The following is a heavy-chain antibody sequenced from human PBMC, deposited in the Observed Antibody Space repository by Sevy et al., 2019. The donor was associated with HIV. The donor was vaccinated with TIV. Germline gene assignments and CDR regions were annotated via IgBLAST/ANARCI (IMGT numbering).Heavy chain of an antibody. D-gene: IGHD6-25*01. CDR1: GYSISSGYF. J-gene: IGHJ4*01. CDR2: MHHSGKS. Sequence: SETLSLTCAVSGYSISSGYFWGWVRQPPGKGLEWIGSMHHSGKSSFNPSLKSRVTISVDTSKNEFSLKLTSVTAADTAVYYCATESGSGYNFDSWGRGTLVTVSS. V-gene: IGHV4-38-2*01. CDR3: ATESGSGYNFDS.